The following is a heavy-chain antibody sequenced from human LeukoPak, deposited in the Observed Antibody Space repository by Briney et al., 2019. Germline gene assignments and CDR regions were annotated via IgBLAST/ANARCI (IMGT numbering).Heavy chain of an antibody. Sequence: SETLSLTCAVYGGSFSGYYWSWIRQPPGKGLEWIGEINHSGSTNYNPSLKSRVTISVDTSKNQFSLKLSSVTAADTAVYYCASGALGIAVTGRLDYWGQGTLVTVSS. J-gene: IGHJ4*02. CDR2: INHSGST. D-gene: IGHD6-19*01. V-gene: IGHV4-34*01. CDR3: ASGALGIAVTGRLDY. CDR1: GGSFSGYY.